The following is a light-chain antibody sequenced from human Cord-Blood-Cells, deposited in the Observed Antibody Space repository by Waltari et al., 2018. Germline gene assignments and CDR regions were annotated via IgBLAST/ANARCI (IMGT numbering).Light chain of an antibody. Sequence: DIVMTQSPDSLAVSLGERATINCKSSQSVLYSSKNKNYLAWDQQKPGPTPKLLFYWASTRESGVPDRFSGSGSGTDFTLTISSLQAEDVAVYYCQQYYSTPYTFGQGTKLEIK. J-gene: IGKJ2*01. CDR2: WAS. CDR1: QSVLYSSKNKNY. V-gene: IGKV4-1*01. CDR3: QQYYSTPYT.